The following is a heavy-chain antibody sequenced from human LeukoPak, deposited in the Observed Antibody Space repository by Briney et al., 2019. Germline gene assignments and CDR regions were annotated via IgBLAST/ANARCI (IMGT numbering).Heavy chain of an antibody. J-gene: IGHJ6*03. CDR3: ARGVGYSSGWYSGVYYYYYMDV. D-gene: IGHD6-19*01. CDR2: ISAYNGNT. Sequence: ASVKVSCKASGYTFTSYGISWVRQAPGQGLEWMGWISAYNGNTNYAQKLQGRVTMTTDTSTSTAYMELRSLRSDDTAVYYCARGVGYSSGWYSGVYYYYYMDVWGKGTTVTISS. CDR1: GYTFTSYG. V-gene: IGHV1-18*01.